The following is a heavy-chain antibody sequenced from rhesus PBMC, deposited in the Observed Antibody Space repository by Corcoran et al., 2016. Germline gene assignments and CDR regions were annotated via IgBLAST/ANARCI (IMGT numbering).Heavy chain of an antibody. CDR1: GGSISGCSY. CDR2: IYGNRESN. D-gene: IGHD6-25*01. J-gene: IGHJ4*01. CDR3: ARDDSGSPMGR. V-gene: IGHV4-73*01. Sequence: QVQLQQWGEGLVKPSETLSLTCAVSGGSISGCSYCSWICQPPGKGLEWIGYIYGNRESNKYNPSLKNRGTIEKDTSKNQCSPKLSSVTAADTAGYYCARDDSGSPMGRWGQGVLVTVSP.